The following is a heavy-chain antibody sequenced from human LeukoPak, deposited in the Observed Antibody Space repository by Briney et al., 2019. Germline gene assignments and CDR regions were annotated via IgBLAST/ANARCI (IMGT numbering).Heavy chain of an antibody. J-gene: IGHJ4*02. V-gene: IGHV4-34*01. CDR3: ARRDYYDSSGPHFDYYFDY. D-gene: IGHD3-22*01. CDR1: GGSFSTYY. Sequence: SETLSLTCAVYGGSFSTYYWSWIRQSPGKGLEWIAEINHRGDTNYNPSVKSRVTISVDTSKNQFSLKLSSVTAADTAVYYCARRDYYDSSGPHFDYYFDYWGQGTLVTVSS. CDR2: INHRGDT.